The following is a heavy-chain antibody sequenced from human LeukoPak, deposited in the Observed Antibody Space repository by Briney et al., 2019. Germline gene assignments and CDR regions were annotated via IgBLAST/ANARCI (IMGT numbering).Heavy chain of an antibody. CDR1: GGSISSYY. Sequence: SETLSLTCTVSGGSISSYYWSWIRQPPGKGLEWIGYIYYSGRTNYNPSLKSRVTMSVDTSKNQLSLKLSSVTAADTAVYYCARDSGTPFDPWGRGTLVTVSS. V-gene: IGHV4-59*12. CDR2: IYYSGRT. J-gene: IGHJ5*02. D-gene: IGHD1-1*01. CDR3: ARDSGTPFDP.